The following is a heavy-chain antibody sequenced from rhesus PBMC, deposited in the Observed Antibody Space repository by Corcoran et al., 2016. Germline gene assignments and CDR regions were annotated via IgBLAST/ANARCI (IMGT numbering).Heavy chain of an antibody. D-gene: IGHD5-12*01. Sequence: QVQLQESGPGLVKPLETLSLTCAVSGGSISSNYWSWIRQAPGKGLEWIGVIYGSGSCTNYNPSLKSRVTLSVDTSKNQLSLKLSSVAAADTAVYYCARLSRGRGYSYSYSLDVWGRGVLVTVSS. J-gene: IGHJ5-2*02. V-gene: IGHV4S11*01. CDR2: IYGSGSCT. CDR3: ARLSRGRGYSYSYSLDV. CDR1: GGSISSNY.